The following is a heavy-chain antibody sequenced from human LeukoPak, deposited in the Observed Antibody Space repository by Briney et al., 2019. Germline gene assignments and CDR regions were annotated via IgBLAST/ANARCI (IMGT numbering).Heavy chain of an antibody. CDR3: ARYLDEFDY. CDR1: GGSISSGDYY. D-gene: IGHD2/OR15-2a*01. Sequence: PSETLSLTCTVSGGSISSGDYYWSWIRQPPGKGVEWIGYIYYSGSTYYNPSLKSRVTISVDTSKNQFSLKLSSVTAADTAVYYCARYLDEFDYWGQGTLVTVST. CDR2: IYYSGST. V-gene: IGHV4-30-4*01. J-gene: IGHJ4*02.